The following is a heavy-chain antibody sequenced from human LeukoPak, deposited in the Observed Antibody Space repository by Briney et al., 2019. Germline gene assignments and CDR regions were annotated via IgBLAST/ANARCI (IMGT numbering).Heavy chain of an antibody. V-gene: IGHV3-30*18. J-gene: IGHJ4*02. CDR3: ANVSPPFDY. CDR2: ISYDGSNK. Sequence: GGSLRLSCAAAGFTFSSYGMHWVRQAPGKGLKWVAVISYDGSNKYYADPVKGRFTISRDNSKNTLYLQMNSLRAEDTAVYYCANVSPPFDYWGQGTLVTVSS. D-gene: IGHD5/OR15-5a*01. CDR1: GFTFSSYG.